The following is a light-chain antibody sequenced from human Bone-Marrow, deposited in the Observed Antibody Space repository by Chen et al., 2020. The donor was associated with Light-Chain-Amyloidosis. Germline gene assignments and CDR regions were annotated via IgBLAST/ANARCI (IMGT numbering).Light chain of an antibody. V-gene: IGLV3-25*02. J-gene: IGLJ2*01. Sequence: SYELTQPPSVSVSPGQTARITCSGDDLPTKYAYWYQQKPGQAPVLVIHRDTEGPSGISDRFSGSSSGTTATLTVSGVQAEEEADYHCQSADSSGTDEVIFGGGTKLTVL. CDR1: DLPTKY. CDR3: QSADSSGTDEVI. CDR2: RDT.